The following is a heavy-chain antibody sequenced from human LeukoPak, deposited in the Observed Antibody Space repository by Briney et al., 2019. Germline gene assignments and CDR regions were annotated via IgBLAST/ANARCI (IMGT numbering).Heavy chain of an antibody. CDR3: AKRSGSGYDYRVSDY. CDR1: GFTFSSYG. V-gene: IGHV3-30*02. Sequence: GGSLRLSCAASGFTFSSYGMHWVRQAPGKGLEWVAFIRYDGSNKYYADSVKGRFTISRDNSKNTLYLQMNSLRAEDTAVYYCAKRSGSGYDYRVSDYWGQGTLVTVSS. D-gene: IGHD5-12*01. CDR2: IRYDGSNK. J-gene: IGHJ4*02.